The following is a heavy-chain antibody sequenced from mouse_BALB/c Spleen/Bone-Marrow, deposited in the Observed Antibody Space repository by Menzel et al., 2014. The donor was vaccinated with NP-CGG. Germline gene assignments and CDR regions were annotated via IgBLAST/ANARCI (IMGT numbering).Heavy chain of an antibody. J-gene: IGHJ3*01. CDR2: IDPANGNT. CDR3: TGRYGWFAY. Sequence: EVKLVESRAELVKPGASVKLSCTASGFNIKDTYMHWVKQRPEQGLEWIGRIDPANGNTKYDPRFQGKATITADASSNTAYLQLSSLTSEDTAVYYRTGRYGWFAYWGQGTLVTVSA. D-gene: IGHD2-14*01. CDR1: GFNIKDTY. V-gene: IGHV14-3*02.